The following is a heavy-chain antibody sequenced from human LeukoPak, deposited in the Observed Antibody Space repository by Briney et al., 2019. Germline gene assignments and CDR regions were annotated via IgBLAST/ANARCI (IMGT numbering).Heavy chain of an antibody. D-gene: IGHD1-14*01. CDR3: ATDPSGWYSIDV. J-gene: IGHJ6*02. CDR2: IYYRDAPT. Sequence: AESLKISCKASGNCFTNYYSGWVRQLAGKGLGWMGLIYYRDAPTRSSPSFQGEVTISADTSIDTAYLEWSSLKASDSAMYYCATDPSGWYSIDVWGQGTAVTVSS. V-gene: IGHV5-51*01. CDR1: GNCFTNYY.